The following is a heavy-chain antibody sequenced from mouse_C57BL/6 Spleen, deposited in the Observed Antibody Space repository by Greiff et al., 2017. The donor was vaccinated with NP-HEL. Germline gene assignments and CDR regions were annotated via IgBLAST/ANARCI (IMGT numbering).Heavy chain of an antibody. Sequence: EVKLEESGPGLVKPSQSLSLTCSVTGYSITSGYYWNWIRQFPGNKLEWMGYISYDGSNHYNQSLKNRISITRDKSKNQFFLKLNSVTTEDTATYYGGSDMVFADWGKGTLVTVSA. CDR2: ISYDGSN. CDR3: GSDMVFAD. D-gene: IGHD1-1*02. J-gene: IGHJ3*01. CDR1: GYSITSGYY. V-gene: IGHV3-6*01.